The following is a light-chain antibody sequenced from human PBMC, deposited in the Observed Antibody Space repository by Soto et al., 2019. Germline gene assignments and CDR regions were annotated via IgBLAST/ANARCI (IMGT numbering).Light chain of an antibody. CDR3: QQYFDYYRT. V-gene: IGKV1-5*03. CDR1: QSISSW. Sequence: DIQMTQSPSTLSASVGDRVTITCRASQSISSWLAWYQQKPGKAPKLLIYKSSSLEGGVPSRFSGSGSETEFTLTISSLQPDDFATYYCQQYFDYYRTFGQGTKVEIK. CDR2: KSS. J-gene: IGKJ1*01.